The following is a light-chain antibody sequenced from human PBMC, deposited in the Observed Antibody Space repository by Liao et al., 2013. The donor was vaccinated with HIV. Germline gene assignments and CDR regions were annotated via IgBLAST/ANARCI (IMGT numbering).Light chain of an antibody. V-gene: IGLV3-21*01. Sequence: SSVLTQPPSVSVAPGKTANISCGGNDIGTNSVHWYQQKPGQAPVLVIYYDSDRPSGIPERFSGSSSGTTVTLTISGAQVEDEADYYCYSAADNNVRVFGGGTKLTVL. CDR3: YSAADNNVRV. J-gene: IGLJ3*02. CDR1: DIGTNS. CDR2: YDS.